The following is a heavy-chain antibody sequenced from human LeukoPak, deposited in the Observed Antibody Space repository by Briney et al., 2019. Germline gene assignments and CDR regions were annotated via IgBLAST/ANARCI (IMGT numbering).Heavy chain of an antibody. CDR3: ASRHDYGNPFDY. J-gene: IGHJ4*02. CDR2: INPSGGST. Sequence: GASVKVSCKASGYTFTSYYMHWVRQAPGQGLEWMGIINPSGGSTSYAQKFQGRVTTTRDMSTSTVYMELSSLRSEDTAVYYCASRHDYGNPFDYWGQGTLVTVSS. CDR1: GYTFTSYY. D-gene: IGHD4-11*01. V-gene: IGHV1-46*01.